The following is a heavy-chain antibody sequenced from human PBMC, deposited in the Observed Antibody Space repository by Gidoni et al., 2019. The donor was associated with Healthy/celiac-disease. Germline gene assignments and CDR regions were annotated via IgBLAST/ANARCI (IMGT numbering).Heavy chain of an antibody. CDR1: GYTFTGYY. J-gene: IGHJ4*02. V-gene: IGHV1-2*02. CDR2: INPNSGGT. Sequence: VQLVQAGAEVKKPGASVKVSCKASGYTFTGYYMHWVRQAPGQVLEWMGWINPNSGGTNYAQKFQGRVTMTRDTSISTAYMELSRLRSDATAVYYCARQTYDSSGWNRNDYWGQGTLVTVSS. D-gene: IGHD6-19*01. CDR3: ARQTYDSSGWNRNDY.